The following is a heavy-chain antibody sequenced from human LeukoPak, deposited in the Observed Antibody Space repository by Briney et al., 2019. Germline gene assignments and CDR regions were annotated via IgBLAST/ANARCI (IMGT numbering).Heavy chain of an antibody. CDR1: GGSISSRRYY. D-gene: IGHD6-13*01. V-gene: IGHV4-39*01. Sequence: SETLSLTCTVSGGSISSRRYYWGWIRQPPGKGLEWIGSIYYSGSTYYNPSLNSRVTVSVDTSKNQFSLRLSSVTAADTALYYCTAGPWYFDYWGQGTLVTVSS. CDR3: TAGPWYFDY. CDR2: IYYSGST. J-gene: IGHJ4*02.